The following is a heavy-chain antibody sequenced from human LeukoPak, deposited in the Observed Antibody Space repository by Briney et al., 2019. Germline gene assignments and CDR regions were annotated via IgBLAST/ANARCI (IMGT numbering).Heavy chain of an antibody. J-gene: IGHJ2*01. Sequence: SQTLSLTCAISGDSVSRNTAGWNWIRQSPSRGLEWLGRTYYRSKWYSDFAPSVRNRITINPDTSKNQFSLKLNSVTAADTAVYYCARVSSSWYQDWYFDLWGRGTLVTVSS. CDR2: TYYRSKWYS. CDR1: GDSVSRNTAG. D-gene: IGHD6-13*01. CDR3: ARVSSSWYQDWYFDL. V-gene: IGHV6-1*01.